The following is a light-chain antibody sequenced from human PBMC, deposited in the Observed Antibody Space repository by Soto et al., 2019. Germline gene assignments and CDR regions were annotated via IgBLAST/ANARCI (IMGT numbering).Light chain of an antibody. J-gene: IGKJ2*01. Sequence: EIVMTQSPATLSVSPGERATLSCRASQSVSSKLAWYQQKPGQAPRLLIYGASTRATGIPARFSGSGSGTDFNLTISSLQSEDFAVYYCQQYNNWPPMYTFGQRTKLEIK. V-gene: IGKV3-15*01. CDR1: QSVSSK. CDR3: QQYNNWPPMYT. CDR2: GAS.